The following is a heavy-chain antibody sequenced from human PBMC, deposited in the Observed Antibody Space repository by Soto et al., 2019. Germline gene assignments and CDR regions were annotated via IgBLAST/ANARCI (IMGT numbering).Heavy chain of an antibody. D-gene: IGHD2-2*02. J-gene: IGHJ4*02. Sequence: SETLSLTCTVSGGSISSSSYYWGWIRQPPGKGLEWIGSIYYSGSTYYNPSLKSRVTISVDTSKNQFSLQLSSVTAADTAVYFCARYTNTWSSFDYWGPGTRVTVSS. CDR2: IYYSGST. CDR3: ARYTNTWSSFDY. CDR1: GGSISSSSYY. V-gene: IGHV4-39*07.